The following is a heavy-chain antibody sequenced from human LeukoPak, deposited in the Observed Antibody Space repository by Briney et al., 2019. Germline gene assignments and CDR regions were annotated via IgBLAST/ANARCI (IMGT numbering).Heavy chain of an antibody. V-gene: IGHV3-11*04. CDR2: ISSSGSTI. D-gene: IGHD6-19*01. Sequence: GGSLRLSCAASGFTFSDYYMSWIRQAPGKGLEWVSYISSSGSTIYYADSVKGRFTISRDNAKNSLYLQMNSLRAEDTAVYYCARRLYSSGWYVLPDYWGQGTLVTVSS. CDR1: GFTFSDYY. CDR3: ARRLYSSGWYVLPDY. J-gene: IGHJ4*02.